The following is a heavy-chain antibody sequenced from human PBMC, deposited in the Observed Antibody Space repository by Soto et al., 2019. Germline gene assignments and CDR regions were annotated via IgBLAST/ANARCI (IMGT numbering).Heavy chain of an antibody. CDR1: GFTFSDYY. D-gene: IGHD6-19*01. CDR3: VRDVRSGWYAASVFDF. V-gene: IGHV3-11*05. Sequence: QVQLVESGGGLVKRGGSLRLSCAASGFTFSDYYMSWIRQAPGKGLEWVAYVSSSSSYTNYADSVKGRFTISRDNAKNSLSLQVNNLRVEDTAVYYCVRDVRSGWYAASVFDFWGQGTMVTVSS. CDR2: VSSSSSYT. J-gene: IGHJ3*01.